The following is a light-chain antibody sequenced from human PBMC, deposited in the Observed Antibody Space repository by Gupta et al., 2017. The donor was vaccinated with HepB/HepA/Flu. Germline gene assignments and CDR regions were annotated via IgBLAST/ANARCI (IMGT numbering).Light chain of an antibody. Sequence: DTLSLSPGERATLSCRASQSVNNYLAWYQHKPGQAPRLLIYDASNRATGIPARFSGSGSGTDFTLTISSLEPEDFAVYYCQQRQYWPPVTFGQGTQVEIK. CDR1: QSVNNY. J-gene: IGKJ5*01. CDR2: DAS. V-gene: IGKV3-11*01. CDR3: QQRQYWPPVT.